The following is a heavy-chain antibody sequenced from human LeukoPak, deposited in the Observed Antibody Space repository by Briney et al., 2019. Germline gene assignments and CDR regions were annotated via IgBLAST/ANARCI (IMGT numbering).Heavy chain of an antibody. D-gene: IGHD3-22*01. V-gene: IGHV3-21*01. J-gene: IGHJ4*02. CDR1: GFTFSSYS. CDR2: ISSSSSYI. Sequence: GGSLRLSCAASGFTFSSYSMNWVRQAPGKGLEWVSSISSSSSYIYYADSVKGRFTISRDNAKNSLYLQMNSLRAEDTAVYYCARDQPLDHYDSSGYYSNWGQGTLVTVSS. CDR3: ARDQPLDHYDSSGYYSN.